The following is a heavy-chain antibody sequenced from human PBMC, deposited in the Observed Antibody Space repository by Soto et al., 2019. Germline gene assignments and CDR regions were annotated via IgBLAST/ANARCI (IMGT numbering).Heavy chain of an antibody. Sequence: QVQLVQSGAEVKKPGSSVKVSCKASGGTFSSYAISWVRQAPGQGLEWMGGIIPILGTANYAQKFPGRVTITTDESTSTVYMELSSLRSEDTAVYYCAISPPYCSSTRCYHYYGMDVWGQGTTVTVSS. D-gene: IGHD2-2*01. CDR2: IIPILGTA. J-gene: IGHJ6*02. V-gene: IGHV1-69*01. CDR1: GGTFSSYA. CDR3: AISPPYCSSTRCYHYYGMDV.